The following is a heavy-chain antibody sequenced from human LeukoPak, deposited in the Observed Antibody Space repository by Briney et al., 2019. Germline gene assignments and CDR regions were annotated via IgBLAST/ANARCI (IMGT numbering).Heavy chain of an antibody. V-gene: IGHV4-34*01. CDR3: ARRQNSSHRLYYYYGMDV. Sequence: SETLSLTCAVYGGSVSGYYWSWIRQPPGKGLEWIGEINHSGSTNYNPSLKSRVTISVDTSKNQFSLKLSSVTAADTAVYYCARRQNSSHRLYYYYGMDVWGQGTTVTVSS. D-gene: IGHD6-13*01. CDR1: GGSVSGYY. CDR2: INHSGST. J-gene: IGHJ6*02.